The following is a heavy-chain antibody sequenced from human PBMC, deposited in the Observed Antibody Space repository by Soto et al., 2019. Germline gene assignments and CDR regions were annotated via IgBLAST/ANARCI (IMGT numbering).Heavy chain of an antibody. Sequence: GESLTISCKGSGYSFTRYWIRWVRQMPGKGLECTRSIDPSASYTNYSPSFQGHVTISADKSISTAYLQWSSLKASDTAMYYCARRQGYCSSTSCYHRYYYYGMDVWGQGTTVTVSS. CDR3: ARRQGYCSSTSCYHRYYYYGMDV. J-gene: IGHJ6*02. D-gene: IGHD2-2*01. V-gene: IGHV5-10-1*01. CDR2: IDPSASYT. CDR1: GYSFTRYW.